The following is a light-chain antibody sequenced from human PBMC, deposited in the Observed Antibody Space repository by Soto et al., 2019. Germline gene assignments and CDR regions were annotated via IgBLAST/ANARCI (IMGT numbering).Light chain of an antibody. J-gene: IGKJ1*01. Sequence: DNQMTQSPSTLSASVGDRVTITCQASQDIINYFMWYHQQPGKAPTLLIYDASNLETGVPSRFSGSGSGTDFTFTISSLLPADIATHYCSPYYKFPQNTFGQGTMVDIK. V-gene: IGKV1-33*01. CDR3: SPYYKFPQNT. CDR2: DAS. CDR1: QDIINY.